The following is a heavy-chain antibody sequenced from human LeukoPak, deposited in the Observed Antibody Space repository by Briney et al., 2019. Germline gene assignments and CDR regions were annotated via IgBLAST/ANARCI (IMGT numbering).Heavy chain of an antibody. J-gene: IGHJ4*02. CDR1: GGSISGSY. Sequence: SETLSLTCTVSGGSISGSYWSWIRQPPGKGLEWIAYMYNSGSTNYNPSLKCRVTISVDTSKNQFSLKLSSVTAADTAVYYCARGLTMVVTAWNFDYWGQGTLVTVSS. CDR3: ARGLTMVVTAWNFDY. D-gene: IGHD4-23*01. CDR2: MYNSGST. V-gene: IGHV4-59*12.